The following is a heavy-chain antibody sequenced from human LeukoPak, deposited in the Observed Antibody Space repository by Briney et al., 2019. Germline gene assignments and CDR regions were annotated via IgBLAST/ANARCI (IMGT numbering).Heavy chain of an antibody. Sequence: GGSLRLSCAASRFTFSDYYMSWIRQAPGKGLEWVSYISSSSSYTNYADSVKGRFTISRDNAKNSLYLQMNSLRAEDTAVYYCARDRCSSTSCYAHHFDYWGQGTLVTVSS. V-gene: IGHV3-11*06. CDR1: RFTFSDYY. D-gene: IGHD2-2*01. CDR2: ISSSSSYT. J-gene: IGHJ4*02. CDR3: ARDRCSSTSCYAHHFDY.